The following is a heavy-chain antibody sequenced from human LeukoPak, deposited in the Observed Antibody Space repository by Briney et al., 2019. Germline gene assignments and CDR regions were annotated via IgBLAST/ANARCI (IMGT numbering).Heavy chain of an antibody. Sequence: GGSLRFSCAASGFTFSSYWMSWVRRAPGKGLEWVANIKPDGSEEYYVDSVKGRFTISRDNAKNSLYLQINSLRAEDTVVYYCAREPEHKPDYFEYWGQGTPVTVSS. CDR1: GFTFSSYW. V-gene: IGHV3-7*01. J-gene: IGHJ4*02. D-gene: IGHD1/OR15-1a*01. CDR3: AREPEHKPDYFEY. CDR2: IKPDGSEE.